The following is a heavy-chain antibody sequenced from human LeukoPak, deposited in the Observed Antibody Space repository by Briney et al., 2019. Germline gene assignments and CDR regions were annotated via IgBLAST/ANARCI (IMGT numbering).Heavy chain of an antibody. D-gene: IGHD2-21*02. Sequence: GASVKVSCKVSGYTLTELSMHWVRQAPGQGLEWMGGIIPIFGTANYAQKFQGRVTITADESTSTAYMELSSLRSEDTAVYYCARLAYCGGDCYPPMGYFDYWGQGTLVTVSS. CDR1: GYTLTELS. CDR2: IIPIFGTA. J-gene: IGHJ4*02. V-gene: IGHV1-69*13. CDR3: ARLAYCGGDCYPPMGYFDY.